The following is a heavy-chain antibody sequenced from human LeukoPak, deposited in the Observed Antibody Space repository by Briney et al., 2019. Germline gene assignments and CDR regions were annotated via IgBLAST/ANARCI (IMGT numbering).Heavy chain of an antibody. D-gene: IGHD1-26*01. CDR3: ARSSWSYDGHFDS. CDR2: IYYSGST. Sequence: SETLSLTCNISGGSIGSYYWSWIRQSPGMGLEWIGYIYYSGSTNYNPSLKSRVIISVDTSKNQFSLNLSSVTAADTAVYYCARSSWSYDGHFDSRGQGTLVTVSS. V-gene: IGHV4-59*01. CDR1: GGSIGSYY. J-gene: IGHJ4*02.